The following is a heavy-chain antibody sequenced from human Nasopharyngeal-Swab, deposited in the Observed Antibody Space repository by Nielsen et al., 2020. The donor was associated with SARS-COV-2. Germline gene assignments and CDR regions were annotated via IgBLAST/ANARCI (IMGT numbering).Heavy chain of an antibody. Sequence: SETLSLTCAVSGGSFSANYWGWIRQPPGKGLEWIAEINHSGSTNYNPSLRSRVTVSVDTSKNQFSLRLTSVTAADTAVYYCARGLSGIVPSPILGLGPYYSYYYMDVWGKGTTVTVSS. CDR1: GGSFSANY. CDR2: INHSGST. CDR3: ARGLSGIVPSPILGLGPYYSYYYMDV. J-gene: IGHJ6*03. D-gene: IGHD2-2*01. V-gene: IGHV4-34*01.